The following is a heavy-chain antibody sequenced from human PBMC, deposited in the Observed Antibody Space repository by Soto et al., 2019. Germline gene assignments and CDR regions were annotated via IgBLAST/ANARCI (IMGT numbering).Heavy chain of an antibody. J-gene: IGHJ6*03. CDR3: ARSIGVFYYYVDV. Sequence: PSETLSLTCAVYGGSFSGYYCSWIRQPPGKGLEWIGEINDSGSTNYNPSLKSRVTISVDTSKSQFSLKLSFVTAADTAVYYCARSIGVFYYYVDVWGKGTTVTVSS. D-gene: IGHD3-10*01. CDR2: INDSGST. CDR1: GGSFSGYY. V-gene: IGHV4-34*01.